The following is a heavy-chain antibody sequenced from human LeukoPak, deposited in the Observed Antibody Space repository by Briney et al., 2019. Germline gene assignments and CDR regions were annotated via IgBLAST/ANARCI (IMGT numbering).Heavy chain of an antibody. CDR1: GFSFTSYT. V-gene: IGHV3-21*01. J-gene: IGHJ3*02. D-gene: IGHD3-10*01. CDR3: ARGRGRFGELLNVFDI. Sequence: GGSLRLSCAASGFSFTSYTMNWVRQAPGKGLEWVSLISSSSYEIYYGDSVKGRFTISRDNDKNSLYLQMNSLRVEDTALYYCARGRGRFGELLNVFDIWGQGTMVTVSS. CDR2: ISSSSYEI.